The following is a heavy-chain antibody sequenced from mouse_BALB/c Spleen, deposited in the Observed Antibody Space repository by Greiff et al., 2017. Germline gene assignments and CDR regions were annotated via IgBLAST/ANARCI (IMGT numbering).Heavy chain of an antibody. CDR3: ARRDYRYDDYAMDY. J-gene: IGHJ4*01. Sequence: EVKLVESGGGLVKPGGSLKLSCAASGFAFSSYDMSWVRQTPEKRLEWVAYISSGGGSTYYPDTVKGRFTISRDNAKNTLYLQMSSLKSEDTAMYYCARRDYRYDDYAMDYWGQGTSVTVSS. D-gene: IGHD2-14*01. CDR1: GFAFSSYD. V-gene: IGHV5-12-1*01. CDR2: ISSGGGST.